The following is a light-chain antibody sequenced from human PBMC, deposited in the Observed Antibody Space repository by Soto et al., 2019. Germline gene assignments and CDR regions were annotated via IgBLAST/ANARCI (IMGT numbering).Light chain of an antibody. Sequence: DIQMTQSPCSLSSSVGDRATITCRASQSISSYFSCYQQKPGNVPKLLIYAASTMQSRVPSRFSGSGSGTDFTLTISSLQPEDVAIYYCQKYNSARLTFGPGTKVDIK. CDR3: QKYNSARLT. J-gene: IGKJ3*01. CDR1: QSISSY. CDR2: AAS. V-gene: IGKV1-27*01.